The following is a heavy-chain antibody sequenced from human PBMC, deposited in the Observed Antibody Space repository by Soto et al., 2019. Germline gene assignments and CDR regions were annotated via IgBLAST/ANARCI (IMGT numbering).Heavy chain of an antibody. CDR1: GLSFSDYY. CDR2: ISKSGSIT. CDR3: ARDLSPYSDYYDESSSETWFDP. J-gene: IGHJ5*02. V-gene: IGHV3-11*01. Sequence: GGSLRLSCVASGLSFSDYYISWIREPPGKGLGWVSYISKSGSITHYADSVKGRFTISRDNAKTSLYLQMNSLRAEDTALYYCARDLSPYSDYYDESSSETWFDPWGQETLVTVS. D-gene: IGHD3-22*01.